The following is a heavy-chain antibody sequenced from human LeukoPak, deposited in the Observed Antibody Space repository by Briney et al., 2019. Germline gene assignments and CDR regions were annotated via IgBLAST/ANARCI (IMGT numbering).Heavy chain of an antibody. Sequence: SETLSLTCAVYGGSFSGYYWSWIRQPPWKGLEWIGEINHSGSTNYNPSLKSRVTISVDTSKNQFSLKLSSVTAADTAVYYCARGKGAYWGQGTLVTVSS. J-gene: IGHJ4*02. D-gene: IGHD3-16*01. CDR3: ARGKGAY. CDR1: GGSFSGYY. V-gene: IGHV4-34*01. CDR2: INHSGST.